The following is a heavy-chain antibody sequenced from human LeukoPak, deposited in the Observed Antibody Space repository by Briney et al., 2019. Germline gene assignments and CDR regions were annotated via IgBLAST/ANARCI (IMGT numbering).Heavy chain of an antibody. CDR1: GFTFRSYS. Sequence: GGSLRLSCEASGFTFRSYSMNWVRQAPGKGLEWVSSISSSSSNIFYADSVKGLFTNSRDNAKNSLYLQMNSLRAEDTAVYTCARQVDASSWDYWGQGTMVTVSS. CDR2: ISSSSSNI. CDR3: ARQVDASSWDY. V-gene: IGHV3-21*06. D-gene: IGHD6-13*01. J-gene: IGHJ4*02.